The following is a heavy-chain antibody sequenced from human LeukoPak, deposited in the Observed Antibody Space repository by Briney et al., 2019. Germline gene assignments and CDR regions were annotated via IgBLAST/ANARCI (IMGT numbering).Heavy chain of an antibody. CDR1: GGSISNSSYS. J-gene: IGHJ4*02. Sequence: SETLSLTCSVSGGSISNSSYSWAWIRKPPGKGLEWLGSIYYSGSTFYNSSLKSRVTISVDTSKNQFSLKLSSVTAADTAVYLRGGNPRYCGDPIDYWGQGTLVTVSS. CDR2: IYYSGST. D-gene: IGHD2-21*01. V-gene: IGHV4-39*01. CDR3: GGNPRYCGDPIDY.